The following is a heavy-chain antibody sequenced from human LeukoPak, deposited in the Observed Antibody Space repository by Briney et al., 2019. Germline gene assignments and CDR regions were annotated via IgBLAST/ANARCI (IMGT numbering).Heavy chain of an antibody. D-gene: IGHD2-15*01. V-gene: IGHV3-23*01. CDR2: ISSSGGST. J-gene: IGHJ4*02. CDR1: GFTFSNYA. Sequence: PGGSVRLPCAASGFTFSNYAMSWVRQAPGKGLEWVSAISSSGGSTYYADSVKGRFTISRDNSKNTLYLQMNSLRAEDTAVYYCAKDDCSGGSCYSGHDHWGQGTLVTVS. CDR3: AKDDCSGGSCYSGHDH.